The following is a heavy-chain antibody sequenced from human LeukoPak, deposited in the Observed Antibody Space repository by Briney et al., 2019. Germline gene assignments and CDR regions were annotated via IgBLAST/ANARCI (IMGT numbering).Heavy chain of an antibody. CDR3: AGRYCSSTSCRKPNWFDP. J-gene: IGHJ5*02. D-gene: IGHD2-2*01. CDR2: IYDSGST. Sequence: SQTLSLTCTVSGRPIHSGGYLWRWLRQHPGTGLVWFEYIYDSGSTYYDPSLKSRVTISVDTSKNQFSLKLSSVTAADTAVYYCAGRYCSSTSCRKPNWFDPWGQGTLVTVSS. V-gene: IGHV4-31*03. CDR1: GRPIHSGGYL.